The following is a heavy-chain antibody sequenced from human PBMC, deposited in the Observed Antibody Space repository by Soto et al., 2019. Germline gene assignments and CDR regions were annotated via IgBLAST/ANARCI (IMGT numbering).Heavy chain of an antibody. CDR2: INTYNGNT. J-gene: IGHJ6*02. CDR3: AMVDVYVTPSPQDV. D-gene: IGHD3-16*01. V-gene: IGHV1-18*01. CDR1: GYSFTRYG. Sequence: QVQLVQSRAEVKNPGASVKVSCKASGYSFTRYGIAWARQAPGQGLEWMGWINTYNGNTNYAQNLQGRVTRTTATSSSTAYMEPTSLRSNDTAIYYCAMVDVYVTPSPQDVWGQGTTVIVS.